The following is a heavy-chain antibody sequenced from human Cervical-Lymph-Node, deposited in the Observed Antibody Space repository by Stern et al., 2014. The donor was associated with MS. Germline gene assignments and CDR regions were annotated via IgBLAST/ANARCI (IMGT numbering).Heavy chain of an antibody. CDR1: GDSISSGDFH. J-gene: IGHJ3*02. Sequence: QVQLVESGPGLVTPSQTLSLTCTVSGDSISSGDFHWTWIRQSPGKGLEWIGYISYSGRTYYNPSLKSRVTMSVGTSKNQFSLNLSSVAAADTAVYYCARDRSDYDSQAAFDIWGQGTAVTVSS. CDR3: ARDRSDYDSQAAFDI. D-gene: IGHD5-12*01. V-gene: IGHV4-30-4*01. CDR2: ISYSGRT.